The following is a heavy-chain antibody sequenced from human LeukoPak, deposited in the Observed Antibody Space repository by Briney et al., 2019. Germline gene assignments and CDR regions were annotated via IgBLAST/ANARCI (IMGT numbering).Heavy chain of an antibody. D-gene: IGHD3-10*01. V-gene: IGHV3-66*01. Sequence: PGGSLRLSCAASGLTISNNFMGWVRQAPGKGLEWVSLIYSGGSTYSADSVKGRFTISRDNSKNTLYLQMNSLRAEDTAVYYCAKTQFGRSVDYWGQGTLVTVSS. J-gene: IGHJ4*02. CDR3: AKTQFGRSVDY. CDR1: GLTISNNF. CDR2: IYSGGST.